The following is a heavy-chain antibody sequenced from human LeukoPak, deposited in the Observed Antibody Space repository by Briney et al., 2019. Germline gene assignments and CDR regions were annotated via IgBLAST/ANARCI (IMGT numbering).Heavy chain of an antibody. V-gene: IGHV4-39*01. CDR2: IYYSGST. CDR3: ARHYLTVTTRSFDY. J-gene: IGHJ4*02. Sequence: SETLSLTCTVSGGSISSSSYYWGWTRQPPGKGLEWIGSIYYSGSTYYNPSLKSRVTISVDTSKNQFSLKLSSVTAADTAVYYCARHYLTVTTRSFDYWGQGTLVTVSS. CDR1: GGSISSSSYY. D-gene: IGHD4-17*01.